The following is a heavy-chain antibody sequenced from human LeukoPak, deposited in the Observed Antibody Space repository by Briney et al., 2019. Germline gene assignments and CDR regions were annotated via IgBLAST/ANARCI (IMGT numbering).Heavy chain of an antibody. CDR2: INFSGTT. CDR1: GGSPSGSY. J-gene: IGHJ3*02. D-gene: IGHD2-2*01. V-gene: IGHV4-4*07. CDR3: AKLLLPASKGAFII. Sequence: SETLSLTCSVSGGSPSGSYWSWIRQSAGERPEYIGRINFSGTTNYNPSLRSRVTLSMDTSKNQVSLDLSAVTAADTAVYYCAKLLLPASKGAFIIWGLGTLVTVSS.